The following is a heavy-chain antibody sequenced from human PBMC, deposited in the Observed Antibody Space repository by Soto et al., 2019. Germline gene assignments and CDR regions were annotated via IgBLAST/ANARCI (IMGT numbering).Heavy chain of an antibody. V-gene: IGHV4-39*01. J-gene: IGHJ4*02. CDR1: GGSISSSSYY. Sequence: SETLSLTCTVSGGSISSSSYYWGWIRQPPGKGLEWIGSIYYSGSTYYNPSLKSRVTISVDTSKNQFSLKLSSVTAADTAVYYCARQSHYGVPRDYWGQGTLVTVSA. D-gene: IGHD4-17*01. CDR3: ARQSHYGVPRDY. CDR2: IYYSGST.